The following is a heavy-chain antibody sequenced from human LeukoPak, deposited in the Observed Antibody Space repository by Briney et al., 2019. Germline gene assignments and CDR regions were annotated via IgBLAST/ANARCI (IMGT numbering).Heavy chain of an antibody. J-gene: IGHJ3*02. V-gene: IGHV4-39*02. D-gene: IGHD5-18*01. CDR3: ARDQYSYGSDAFDI. CDR2: LYYGGHS. CDR1: GGSVRRTNDY. Sequence: PSETLSLTCSVSGGSVRRTNDYWAWIRQAPGKGLEWVGSLYYGGHSPQNPSLKNRVSMSVDTAKNQLSLNLSAVTAADTAIYYCARDQYSYGSDAFDIWGQGTMVTVSS.